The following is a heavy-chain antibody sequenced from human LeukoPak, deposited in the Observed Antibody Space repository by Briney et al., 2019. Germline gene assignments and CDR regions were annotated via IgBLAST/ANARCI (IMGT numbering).Heavy chain of an antibody. D-gene: IGHD3-22*01. CDR1: GFTFSSYA. CDR2: IYYSGST. CDR3: ARVTGYMIEDYFDY. J-gene: IGHJ4*02. V-gene: IGHV4-38-2*01. Sequence: GSLRLSCAASGFTFSSYAMSWVRQPPGKGLEWIGSIYYSGSTYYNPSLKSRVTISVDTSKNQFSLRLRSVTAADTAVYYCARVTGYMIEDYFDYWGQGTLVTVSS.